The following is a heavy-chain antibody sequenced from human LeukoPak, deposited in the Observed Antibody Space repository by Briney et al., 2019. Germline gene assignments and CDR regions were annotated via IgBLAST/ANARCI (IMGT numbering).Heavy chain of an antibody. CDR3: ARGQVGVYYDSSGYSPPGY. V-gene: IGHV3-21*01. CDR2: ISSSSSYI. Sequence: GGSLRLSCAASGFTFSSYSMNWVRQAPGKGLEWVSSISSSSSYIYYADSVKGRFTISRDNAKNSLYLQMNSLRAEDTAVYYCARGQVGVYYDSSGYSPPGYWGQGTLVTVSS. J-gene: IGHJ4*02. CDR1: GFTFSSYS. D-gene: IGHD3-22*01.